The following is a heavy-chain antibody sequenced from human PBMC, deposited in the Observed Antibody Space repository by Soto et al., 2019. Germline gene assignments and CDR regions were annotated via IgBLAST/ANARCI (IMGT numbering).Heavy chain of an antibody. V-gene: IGHV3-30*18. CDR1: GFTFSSYG. D-gene: IGHD6-6*01. CDR2: ISYDGSNK. CDR3: AKDFGYSSSLGY. Sequence: GGSLRLSCAASGFTFSSYGMHWVRQAPGKGLEWVAVISYDGSNKYYADSVKGRFTISRDNSKNTLYLQMNSLRAEDTAVYYCAKDFGYSSSLGYWGQGTLVTVSS. J-gene: IGHJ4*02.